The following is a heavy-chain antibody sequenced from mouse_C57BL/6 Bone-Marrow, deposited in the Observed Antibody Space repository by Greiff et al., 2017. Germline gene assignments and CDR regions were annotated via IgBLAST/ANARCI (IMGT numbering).Heavy chain of an antibody. CDR3: SRREYYYGSSPYWYFDV. V-gene: IGHV1-80*01. J-gene: IGHJ1*03. CDR1: GYAFSSYG. D-gene: IGHD1-1*01. Sequence: QVQLKESGAELVKPGASVKISCKASGYAFSSYGMNWVKQRPGKGLEWIGQIYPGDGDTNYNGKFKGKAILTADKSSSTAYMQLSSLTSEDSAVYFCSRREYYYGSSPYWYFDVWGTGTTFTVSS. CDR2: IYPGDGDT.